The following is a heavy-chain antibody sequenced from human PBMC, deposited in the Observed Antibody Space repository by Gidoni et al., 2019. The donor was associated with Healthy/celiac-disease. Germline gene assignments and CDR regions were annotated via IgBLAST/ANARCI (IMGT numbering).Heavy chain of an antibody. Sequence: EVQLLESGGGLVQPGGSLRLSCAASGFTFSSYAMRWVRQAPGKGLEWVSAISGSGGSTYYADSVKGRFTISRDNSKNTLYLQMNSLRAEDTAVYYCAKDPPYCSSTSCYITNFDYWGQGTLVTVSS. CDR1: GFTFSSYA. CDR3: AKDPPYCSSTSCYITNFDY. D-gene: IGHD2-2*02. CDR2: ISGSGGST. J-gene: IGHJ4*02. V-gene: IGHV3-23*01.